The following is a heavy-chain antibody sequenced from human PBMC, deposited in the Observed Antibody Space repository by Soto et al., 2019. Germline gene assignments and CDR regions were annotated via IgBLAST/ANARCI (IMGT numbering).Heavy chain of an antibody. CDR1: GFTFSNYA. J-gene: IGHJ4*02. CDR2: IAGTT. D-gene: IGHD4-17*01. CDR3: AKIEGWAATVRFDY. V-gene: IGHV3-23*01. Sequence: GGSLRLSCAASGFTFSNYAMSWLRQAPGKGLEWVSTIAGTTFYADSVKGRFTISRDTSKNTLYLQMNNLRADDTAIYYCAKIEGWAATVRFDYWGQGALVTVSS.